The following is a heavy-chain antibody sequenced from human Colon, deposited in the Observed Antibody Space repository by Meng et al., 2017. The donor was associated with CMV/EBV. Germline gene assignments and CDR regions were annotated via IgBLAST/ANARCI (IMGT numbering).Heavy chain of an antibody. J-gene: IGHJ4*02. V-gene: IGHV1-3*01. Sequence: LHWVRQAPGQRLEWMGWINPGNGDTKFSQNFQGRVTITRDTSARIAYMEVNSLRSEDTAVYYCARARMAATPYYSDSSAYYLPDYWGQGTLVTVSS. D-gene: IGHD3-22*01. CDR2: INPGNGDT. CDR3: ARARMAATPYYSDSSAYYLPDY.